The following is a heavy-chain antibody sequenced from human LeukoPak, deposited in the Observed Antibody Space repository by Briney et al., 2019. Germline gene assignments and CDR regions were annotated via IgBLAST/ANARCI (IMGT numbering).Heavy chain of an antibody. CDR2: IYTSGST. V-gene: IGHV4-4*07. CDR1: GGSISSYY. CDR3: PGDRFSGGNNQPDPFDF. Sequence: SETLSLTCTVSGGSISSYYWSWIRQPAGKGLEWIGRIYTSGSTNYNPSLKSRVTMSVDTSKNQFSLKLSSVTAADTAVYYCPGDRFSGGNNQPDPFDFWAKGQWSPSLQ. D-gene: IGHD2-15*01. J-gene: IGHJ3*01.